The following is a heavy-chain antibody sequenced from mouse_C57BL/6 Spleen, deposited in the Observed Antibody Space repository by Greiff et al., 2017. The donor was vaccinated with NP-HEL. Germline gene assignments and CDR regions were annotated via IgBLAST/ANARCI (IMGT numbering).Heavy chain of an antibody. Sequence: QVQLQQPGAELVKPGASVKLSCKASGYTFTSYWMHWVKQRPGQGLEWIGMIHPNSGSTNYNEKFKSKATLTVDKSSSTAYMQLSSLTSEDSAVYYCAWQDYDYDVGRPYAMDYWGQGTSVTVSS. CDR3: AWQDYDYDVGRPYAMDY. CDR1: GYTFTSYW. V-gene: IGHV1-64*01. CDR2: IHPNSGST. J-gene: IGHJ4*01. D-gene: IGHD2-4*01.